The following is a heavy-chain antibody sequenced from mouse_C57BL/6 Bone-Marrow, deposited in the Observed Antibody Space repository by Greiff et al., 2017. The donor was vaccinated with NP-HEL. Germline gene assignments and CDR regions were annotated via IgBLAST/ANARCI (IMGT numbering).Heavy chain of an antibody. D-gene: IGHD3-1*01. CDR1: GYTFTSYT. CDR3: ARSTAFYAMDY. Sequence: VKVVESGAELARPGASVKMSCKASGYTFTSYTMHWVKQRPGQGLEWIGYINPSSGYTKYNQKFKDKATLTADKSSSTAYMQLSSLTSEDSAVYYCARSTAFYAMDYWGQGTSVTVSS. CDR2: INPSSGYT. V-gene: IGHV1-4*01. J-gene: IGHJ4*01.